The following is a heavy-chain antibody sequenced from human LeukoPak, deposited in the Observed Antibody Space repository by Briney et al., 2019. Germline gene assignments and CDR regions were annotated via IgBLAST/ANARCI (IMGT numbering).Heavy chain of an antibody. CDR1: GFTFSSYW. CDR2: IKQNGSEK. V-gene: IGHV3-7*04. J-gene: IGHJ6*03. D-gene: IGHD6-13*01. Sequence: PGGSLRLSCAASGFTFSSYWMSWVRQAPGKGLEWVANIKQNGSEKYYVDTVKDRFTISRDNAKNSLYLKMNSLRAEDTAVYYCARGRIAAAASPLYYYYYMDVWGKGTTVTVSS. CDR3: ARGRIAAAASPLYYYYYMDV.